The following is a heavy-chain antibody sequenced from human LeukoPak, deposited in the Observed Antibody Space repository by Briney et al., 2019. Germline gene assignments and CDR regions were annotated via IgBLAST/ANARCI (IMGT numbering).Heavy chain of an antibody. J-gene: IGHJ4*02. CDR2: IKQDGSDK. CDR3: ARLTGTTGFDY. D-gene: IGHD1-1*01. CDR1: GFPFSSYW. V-gene: IGHV3-7*01. Sequence: GGSLRLSCAASGFPFSSYWMSWVRQAPGKGLEWVANIKQDGSDKYYVDSVKGRFTISRDNAKNSLYLQLNSLRADDTAVYYCARLTGTTGFDYWGQGTLATVSS.